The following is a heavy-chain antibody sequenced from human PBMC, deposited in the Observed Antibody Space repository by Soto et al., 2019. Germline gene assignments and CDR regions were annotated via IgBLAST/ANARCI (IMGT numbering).Heavy chain of an antibody. V-gene: IGHV2-5*02. J-gene: IGHJ6*02. Sequence: QITLKESGPTLVKPTQTLTLTCTFSGFSLSTGGVGVGWIRQPPGKALEWLALIYWDDDKRYSPSLKSRLTVPKDTSKNQVVLTMTNIDPVDTATYYCAHSRCGGDCLPSSSSHYYFGMDVWGQGTTVTVSS. D-gene: IGHD2-21*02. CDR1: GFSLSTGGVG. CDR3: AHSRCGGDCLPSSSSHYYFGMDV. CDR2: IYWDDDK.